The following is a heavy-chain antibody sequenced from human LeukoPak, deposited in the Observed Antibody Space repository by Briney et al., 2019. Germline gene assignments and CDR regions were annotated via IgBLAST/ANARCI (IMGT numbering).Heavy chain of an antibody. V-gene: IGHV4-39*01. Sequence: SEALSLTCTVSGGSIISSSYYWGWIRQPPGKGLEWIGSIYYSGSTYYNPSLKSRITISVDTSKNQFSLKLSSVTAADTAVYYCALVGATNWFDPWGQGTLVTVSS. CDR2: IYYSGST. CDR1: GGSIISSSYY. J-gene: IGHJ5*02. D-gene: IGHD1-26*01. CDR3: ALVGATNWFDP.